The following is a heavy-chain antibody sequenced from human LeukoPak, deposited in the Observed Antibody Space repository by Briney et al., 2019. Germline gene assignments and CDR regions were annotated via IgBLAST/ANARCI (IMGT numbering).Heavy chain of an antibody. CDR1: RDSIRSYY. CDR2: IYYSGST. J-gene: IGHJ4*02. CDR3: ARRVVVVTAIGYFDY. Sequence: SETLSLTCIVSRDSIRSYYWGWIRPPPGRGLEWIGSIYYSGSTYYNPSLKSRVTISVDTSKNQFSLKLSSVTAAYAAVYYCARRVVVVTAIGYFDYWGQGTLVTVSS. D-gene: IGHD2-21*02. V-gene: IGHV4-39*01.